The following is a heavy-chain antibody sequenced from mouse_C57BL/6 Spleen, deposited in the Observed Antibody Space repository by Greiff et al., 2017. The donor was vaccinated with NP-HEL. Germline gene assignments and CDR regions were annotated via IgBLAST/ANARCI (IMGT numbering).Heavy chain of an antibody. Sequence: QVQLQQPGAELVMPGASVKLSCKASGYTFTSYWMHWVKQRPGQGPEWIGEIDPSDSYTNYNQKFKGKSTLTVDKSSSTAYMQLSSLTSEDSAVYYCARGNLPVYAMDYWGQGTSVTVSS. CDR2: IDPSDSYT. V-gene: IGHV1-69*01. CDR1: GYTFTSYW. J-gene: IGHJ4*01. CDR3: ARGNLPVYAMDY.